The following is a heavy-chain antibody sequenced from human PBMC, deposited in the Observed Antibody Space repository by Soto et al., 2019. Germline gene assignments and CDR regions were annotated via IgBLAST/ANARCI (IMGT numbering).Heavy chain of an antibody. D-gene: IGHD3-16*01. Sequence: QVQLVESGGGVVQPGRSLRLSCAASGFTFSSYAMHWVRQAPGKGLEWVAVISYDGSNKYYADSVKGRFTISRDNSKNTLSLQMNSLRAEDTAVYYCARAYEGDYFDYWGQGTLVTVFS. CDR3: ARAYEGDYFDY. V-gene: IGHV3-30-3*01. CDR2: ISYDGSNK. J-gene: IGHJ4*02. CDR1: GFTFSSYA.